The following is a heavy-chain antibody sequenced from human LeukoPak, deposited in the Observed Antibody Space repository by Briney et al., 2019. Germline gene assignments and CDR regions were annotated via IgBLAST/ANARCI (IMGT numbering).Heavy chain of an antibody. CDR3: ARASDNWDIVVVPAAPQAFDI. CDR1: GYTLTELS. CDR2: FDPEDGET. Sequence: ASVKVSCKVSGYTLTELSMHWVRQAPGKGLEWMGGFDPEDGETIYAQKFQGRVTITADESTNTAYMELSSLRSEETAVYYCARASDNWDIVVVPAAPQAFDIWGQGTMVTVSS. J-gene: IGHJ3*02. V-gene: IGHV1-24*01. D-gene: IGHD2-2*01.